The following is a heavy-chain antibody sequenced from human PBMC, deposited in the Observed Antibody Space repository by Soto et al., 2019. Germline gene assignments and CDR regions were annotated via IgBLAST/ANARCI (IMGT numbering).Heavy chain of an antibody. J-gene: IGHJ4*02. Sequence: GGSLRLSCAASGFTFSSYAMSWVRQAPGKGLEWVSAISGSGGSTYYADSVKGRFTISRDNSKNTLYLQMNSLRAEDTAVYYCAKDGGDYGLSLVDYWGQGTLVTVSS. CDR3: AKDGGDYGLSLVDY. CDR2: ISGSGGST. V-gene: IGHV3-23*01. CDR1: GFTFSSYA. D-gene: IGHD4-17*01.